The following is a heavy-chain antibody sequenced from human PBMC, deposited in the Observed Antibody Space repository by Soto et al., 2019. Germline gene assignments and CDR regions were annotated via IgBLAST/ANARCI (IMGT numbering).Heavy chain of an antibody. CDR1: GGSFSGYY. V-gene: IGHV4-34*01. CDR2: INHSGST. J-gene: IGHJ6*02. D-gene: IGHD3-9*01. Sequence: QVQLQQWGAGLLKPSETLSLTCAVYGGSFSGYYWSWIRQPPGKGLEWIGEINHSGSTNYNPSLKSRVPISVDTSKNQFSLKLSSVTAADTAVYYCARGPHFDWLNYYYGMDVWGQGTTVTVSS. CDR3: ARGPHFDWLNYYYGMDV.